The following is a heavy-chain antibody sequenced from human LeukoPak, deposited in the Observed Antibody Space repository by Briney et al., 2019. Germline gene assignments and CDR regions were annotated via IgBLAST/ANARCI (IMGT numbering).Heavy chain of an antibody. V-gene: IGHV3-7*01. CDR2: IQQDGSEK. CDR3: VRLRYTYGKNFDC. J-gene: IGHJ4*02. D-gene: IGHD5-18*01. Sequence: PGGSLRLSCAASGFTFSTYWMSWVRQAPGKGLEWVANIQQDGSEKKYVDSVKGRFTISRDNAKNSLYLQMDSLRAEDTAVYYCVRLRYTYGKNFDCWGQGTLVTVSS. CDR1: GFTFSTYW.